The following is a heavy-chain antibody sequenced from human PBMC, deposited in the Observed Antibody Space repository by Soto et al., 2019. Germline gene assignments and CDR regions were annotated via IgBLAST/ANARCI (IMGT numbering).Heavy chain of an antibody. CDR1: GFTFTSSA. CDR2: IVVGSGNT. CDR3: AATPPEYYDSSGYYSRAP. Sequence: GASVKVSCKASGFTFTSSAVQWVRQARGQRLEWIGWIVVGSGNTNYAQKFQERVTITRDMSTSTAYMELSSLRSEDTAVYYCAATPPEYYDSSGYYSRAPWGQGTLVTVS. D-gene: IGHD3-22*01. J-gene: IGHJ5*02. V-gene: IGHV1-58*01.